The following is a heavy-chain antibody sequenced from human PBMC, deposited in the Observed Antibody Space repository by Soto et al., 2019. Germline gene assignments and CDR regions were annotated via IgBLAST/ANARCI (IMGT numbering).Heavy chain of an antibody. V-gene: IGHV1-69*01. CDR1: GGTFSSYA. J-gene: IGHJ6*02. D-gene: IGHD2-2*01. CDR3: ARSQGSSTSLEIYNYYYYGMDV. Sequence: QVQLVQSVVEVKKPGSSVKVSCKASGGTFSSYAISWVRQAPGHGLEWMGGIIPISGTANYAQKFQGRVTITADESSSTTYMERSSRLSEDTAVYYCARSQGSSTSLEIYNYYYYGMDVLGQGTRVTVSS. CDR2: IIPISGTA.